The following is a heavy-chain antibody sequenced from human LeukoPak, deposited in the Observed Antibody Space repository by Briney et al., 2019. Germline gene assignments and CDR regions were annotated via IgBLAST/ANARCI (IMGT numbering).Heavy chain of an antibody. Sequence: SETLSLTCAVYGGSFSGYYWSWIRQPPGKGLEWIGEINHSGSTNYNPSLKNRVTISVDTSKNQFSLKLSSVTAADTAVYYCARAGYGDYWYYYYGMDVWGKGTTVTVSS. CDR2: INHSGST. V-gene: IGHV4-34*01. CDR3: ARAGYGDYWYYYYGMDV. CDR1: GGSFSGYY. D-gene: IGHD4-17*01. J-gene: IGHJ6*04.